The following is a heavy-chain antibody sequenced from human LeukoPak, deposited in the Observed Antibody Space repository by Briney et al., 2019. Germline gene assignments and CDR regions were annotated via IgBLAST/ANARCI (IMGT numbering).Heavy chain of an antibody. J-gene: IGHJ6*03. CDR3: ARVRLREWFGEIFFAYMDV. CDR2: IYYSGST. V-gene: IGHV4-39*07. CDR1: GGSISSSSYY. Sequence: SETLSLTCTVSGGSISSSSYYWGWIRQPPGKGLEWIGSIYYSGSTYYNPSLKSRVTISVDTSKNQFSLKLSSVSAADTAVYYCARVRLREWFGEIFFAYMDVWGKGTTVTISS. D-gene: IGHD3-10*01.